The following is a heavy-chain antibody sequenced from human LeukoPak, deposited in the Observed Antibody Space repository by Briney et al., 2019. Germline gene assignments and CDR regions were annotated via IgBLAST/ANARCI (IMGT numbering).Heavy chain of an antibody. CDR1: GGSISGGNYY. V-gene: IGHV4-31*03. Sequence: PSETLSLTCTVSGGSISGGNYYWSWIRQHPGKGLEWIGYIYYSGSTYYNPSLKSRVTISVDTSKNQFSLKLSSVTAADTAVYYCARATSDYYDSGAYYYYFDYWGQGTLVTVSS. CDR2: IYYSGST. CDR3: ARATSDYYDSGAYYYYFDY. J-gene: IGHJ4*02. D-gene: IGHD3-22*01.